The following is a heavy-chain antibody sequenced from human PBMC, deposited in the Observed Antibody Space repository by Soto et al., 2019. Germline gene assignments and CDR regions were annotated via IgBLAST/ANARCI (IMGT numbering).Heavy chain of an antibody. Sequence: AAVKVSCKASGYSFTGHYIHWVRQAPEQGPEWMGEIGPESGATRYAQKFQGRVTMTMDTSITTVYMELNNLRPDDTAIYYCGRGRSGQIVVFYWGQGTPVTVSS. CDR2: IGPESGAT. CDR1: GYSFTGHY. D-gene: IGHD1-26*01. V-gene: IGHV1-2*02. CDR3: GRGRSGQIVVFY. J-gene: IGHJ4*02.